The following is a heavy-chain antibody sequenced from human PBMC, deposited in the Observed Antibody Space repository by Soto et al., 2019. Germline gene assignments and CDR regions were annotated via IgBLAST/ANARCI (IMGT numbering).Heavy chain of an antibody. CDR2: ISSSGSTI. CDR1: VFTFIDYY. D-gene: IGHD1-26*01. V-gene: IGHV3-11*01. Sequence: WVSXRLSCSSSVFTFIDYYIILIRQAPGKGLEWVSYISSSGSTIYYADSVKGRFTVSRENAKNSLYLQMNSLRAEDTDVYYCASLSIAGALIDYWGQGTLVTVSS. J-gene: IGHJ4*02. CDR3: ASLSIAGALIDY.